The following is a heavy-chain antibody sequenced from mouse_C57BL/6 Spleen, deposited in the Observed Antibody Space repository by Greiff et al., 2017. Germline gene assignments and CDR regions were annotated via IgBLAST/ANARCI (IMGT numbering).Heavy chain of an antibody. Sequence: EVKLVESEGGLVQPGSSMKLSCTASGFTFSDYYMAWVRQVPEKGLEWVANINYDGSSTYYLDSLKSRFIISRDNAKNILYLQMSSLKSEDTATYYCARDRAYYSPFYAMDYWGQGTSVTVSS. D-gene: IGHD2-12*01. CDR1: GFTFSDYY. CDR2: INYDGSST. J-gene: IGHJ4*01. CDR3: ARDRAYYSPFYAMDY. V-gene: IGHV5-16*01.